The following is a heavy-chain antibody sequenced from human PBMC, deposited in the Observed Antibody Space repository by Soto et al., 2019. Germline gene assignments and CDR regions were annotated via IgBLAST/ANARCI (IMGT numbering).Heavy chain of an antibody. V-gene: IGHV3-23*01. J-gene: IGHJ3*02. D-gene: IGHD6-13*01. CDR3: AKEGSSRGGAFDI. CDR1: GFTFSSYA. Sequence: EVQLLESGGGLVQPGGSLRLSCAASGFTFSSYAMSWVRQAPGKGLEWVSAISGSGGSTYYADSVKGRFTISRDNSKNTLYLQTTSLRAEDTAVYYCAKEGSSRGGAFDIWGQGTMVTVSS. CDR2: ISGSGGST.